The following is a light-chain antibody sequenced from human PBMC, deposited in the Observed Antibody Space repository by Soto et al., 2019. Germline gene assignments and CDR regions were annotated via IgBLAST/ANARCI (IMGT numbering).Light chain of an antibody. CDR2: EVS. CDR1: SSDVGGYNY. J-gene: IGLJ3*02. CDR3: TSYTTSSTHWV. V-gene: IGLV2-14*01. Sequence: QSALTQPASVSGSPGQSITISCTGTSSDVGGYNYVSWYQQHPDKAPKLMIYEVSNRPSGVSNRFSGSKSDNTASLTISGLQAEDEADYYCTSYTTSSTHWVFGGGTKLTVL.